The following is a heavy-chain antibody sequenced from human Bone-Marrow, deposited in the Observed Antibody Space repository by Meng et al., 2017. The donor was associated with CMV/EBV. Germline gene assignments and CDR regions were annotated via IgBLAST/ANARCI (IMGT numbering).Heavy chain of an antibody. CDR3: ARVKAAAHEMMVITLDY. J-gene: IGHJ4*02. V-gene: IGHV3-30*09. Sequence: GESLKISCAASGFTFSSYAMHWVRQAPGKGLEWVAVISYDGSNKYYADSVKGRFAISRDSSRNTLYLQMNSLRAEDTAMYYCARVKAAAHEMMVITLDYWGQGILVTVYS. D-gene: IGHD2-21*01. CDR2: ISYDGSNK. CDR1: GFTFSSYA.